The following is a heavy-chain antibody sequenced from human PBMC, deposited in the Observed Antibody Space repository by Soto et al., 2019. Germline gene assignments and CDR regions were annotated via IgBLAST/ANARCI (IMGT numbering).Heavy chain of an antibody. J-gene: IGHJ1*01. Sequence: PRLSCAASGFTVSSYERNGVRQARGEGREGVSYISSSASTIYYADSVKGRFTISRDNAKNSLSLHMNSLRAEDTAVYYRARVGDYYDSSGSSGDFQPWGQGTLVTVSS. CDR1: GFTVSSYE. D-gene: IGHD3-22*01. V-gene: IGHV3-48*03. CDR2: ISSSASTI. CDR3: ARVGDYYDSSGSSGDFQP.